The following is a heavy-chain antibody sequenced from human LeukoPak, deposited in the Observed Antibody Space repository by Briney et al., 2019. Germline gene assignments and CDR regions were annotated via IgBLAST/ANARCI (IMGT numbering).Heavy chain of an antibody. Sequence: ASVKVSCKASGYTFTSYGINWVRQATGQGLEWMGWMNPNSGNTGYAQKFQGRVTMTRNTSISTAYMELSSLRSEDTAVYYCARGAGYYYDSSGYFQNDYWGQGTLVTVSS. CDR2: MNPNSGNT. V-gene: IGHV1-8*02. D-gene: IGHD3-22*01. J-gene: IGHJ4*02. CDR1: GYTFTSYG. CDR3: ARGAGYYYDSSGYFQNDY.